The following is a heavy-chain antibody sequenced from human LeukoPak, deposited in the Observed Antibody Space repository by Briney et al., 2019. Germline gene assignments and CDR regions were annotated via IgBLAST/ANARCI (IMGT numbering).Heavy chain of an antibody. CDR2: IYYSGST. J-gene: IGHJ4*02. CDR3: ARGDCSGGSCYFDY. Sequence: WETLSLTCTVSGGSISSYYWSWIRQPPGKGLEWIGYIYYSGSTNYNPSLKSRVTISVDTSKNQFSLKLSSVTAADTAVYYCARGDCSGGSCYFDYWGQGTLVTVSS. CDR1: GGSISSYY. V-gene: IGHV4-59*01. D-gene: IGHD2-15*01.